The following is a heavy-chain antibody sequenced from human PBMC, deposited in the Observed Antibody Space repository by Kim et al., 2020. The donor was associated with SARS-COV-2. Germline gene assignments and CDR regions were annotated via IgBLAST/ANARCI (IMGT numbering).Heavy chain of an antibody. Sequence: INHSGSTNYNPSLKSRVTISVDTSKNQFSLKLSSVTAADTAVYYCATYREWGQGTLVTVSS. CDR2: INHSGST. V-gene: IGHV4-34*01. CDR3: ATYRE. J-gene: IGHJ4*02. D-gene: IGHD1-26*01.